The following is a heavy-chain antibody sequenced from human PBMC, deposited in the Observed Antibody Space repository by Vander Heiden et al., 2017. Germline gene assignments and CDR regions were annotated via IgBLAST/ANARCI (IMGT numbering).Heavy chain of an antibody. CDR1: GGSVSSGSYY. CDR3: ARVYSSGWWWFDP. CDR2: IYYSGST. D-gene: IGHD6-19*01. J-gene: IGHJ5*02. V-gene: IGHV4-61*01. Sequence: QVPLPESGPGLVKPSETLSLTCTVSGGSVSSGSYYWSWIRQPQGKGLEWIGYIYYSGSTNYNPSLKSRVTISVDTSKNQFSLKLSSVTAADTAVYYCARVYSSGWWWFDPWGQGTLVTVSS.